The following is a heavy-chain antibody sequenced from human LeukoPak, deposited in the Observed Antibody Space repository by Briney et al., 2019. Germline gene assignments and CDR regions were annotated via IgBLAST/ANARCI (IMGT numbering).Heavy chain of an antibody. CDR1: GFSFSSYG. Sequence: PGGSLRLSCAASGFSFSSYGMHWVRQAPGKGLEWVAFIRYDGSNKYYADSVKGRFTISRDNSKNTLYLQMNSLRAEDTAVYYCAKEGGSRTYCGGDCPPIYDYWGQGTLVTVSS. V-gene: IGHV3-30*02. CDR2: IRYDGSNK. CDR3: AKEGGSRTYCGGDCPPIYDY. J-gene: IGHJ4*02. D-gene: IGHD2-21*02.